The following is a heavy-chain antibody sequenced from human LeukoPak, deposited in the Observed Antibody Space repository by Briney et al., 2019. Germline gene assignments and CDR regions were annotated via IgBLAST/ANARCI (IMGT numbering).Heavy chain of an antibody. CDR3: ARLYCSSTTCYVVDY. CDR2: ISKSGITI. D-gene: IGHD2-2*01. V-gene: IGHV3-11*01. CDR1: GFTAIDYY. J-gene: IGHJ4*02. Sequence: GGSLRLSCAASGFTAIDYYMNWIRQAPGKGLEWVSHISKSGITIYYADSVKGRFAISRDNAKNSLYLQMNSLRAEDTAVYYCARLYCSSTTCYVVDYWGQGTLVTVSS.